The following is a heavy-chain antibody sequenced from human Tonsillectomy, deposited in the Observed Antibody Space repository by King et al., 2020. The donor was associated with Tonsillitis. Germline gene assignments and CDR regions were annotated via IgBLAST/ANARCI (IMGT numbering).Heavy chain of an antibody. J-gene: IGHJ4*02. D-gene: IGHD5-18*01. Sequence: VQLVESGGGVVQPGRSLRLSCAASGFTFSNFAMHWVRPAPGKGLEWVAVISYDGCNKFYADSVKGRFTISRDNSKNALWLQMNSLRAEDTAVYYCARARGYSYGFDFWGQGTLVTVSS. CDR1: GFTFSNFA. V-gene: IGHV3-30*01. CDR2: ISYDGCNK. CDR3: ARARGYSYGFDF.